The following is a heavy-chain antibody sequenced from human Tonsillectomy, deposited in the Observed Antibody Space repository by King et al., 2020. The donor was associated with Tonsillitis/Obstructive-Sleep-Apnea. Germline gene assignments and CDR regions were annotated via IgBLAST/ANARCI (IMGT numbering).Heavy chain of an antibody. CDR2: MNPDSANT. CDR1: GYTFTNYD. D-gene: IGHD2-2*01. CDR3: ARGLGYCSSTSCYDWFDP. Sequence: QLVQSGAEVKKPGASVKISCKASGYTFTNYDINWVRQATGQGLEWMGWMNPDSANTGYSQKFQGRVTMTRTTSISTAYLERSSLRSEDTAVYYCARGLGYCSSTSCYDWFDPWGQGTLVTVSS. J-gene: IGHJ5*02. V-gene: IGHV1-8*01.